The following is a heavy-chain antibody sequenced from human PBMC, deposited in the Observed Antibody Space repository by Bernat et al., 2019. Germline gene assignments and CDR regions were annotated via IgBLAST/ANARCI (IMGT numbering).Heavy chain of an antibody. V-gene: IGHV3-48*01. CDR3: ARHREQWLVRPLSFDY. J-gene: IGHJ4*02. CDR1: GFTFSSYS. D-gene: IGHD6-19*01. CDR2: ISSSSSTI. Sequence: EVQLVESGGGLVQPGGSLRLSCAASGFTFSSYSMNWVRQAPGKGLEWVSYISSSSSTIYYADSVKGRFTISRDNAKNSLYLQMNSLRAEDTAVYYCARHREQWLVRPLSFDYWGQGTLVTVSS.